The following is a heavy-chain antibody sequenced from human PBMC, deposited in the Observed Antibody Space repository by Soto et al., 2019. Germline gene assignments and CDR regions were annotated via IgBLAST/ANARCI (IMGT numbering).Heavy chain of an antibody. J-gene: IGHJ6*02. CDR3: ARDPGFGFGYSYAFAMDV. CDR1: GYTFSNYG. D-gene: IGHD5-18*01. Sequence: ASVKVSCKASGYTFSNYGISWVRQGPGQGLEWMGWISGYNGNTHYEEKVQDRIKMTTDTSTSTTYLELRSLRSDDTAVYFCARDPGFGFGYSYAFAMDVWGQGTTFPVSS. CDR2: ISGYNGNT. V-gene: IGHV1-18*01.